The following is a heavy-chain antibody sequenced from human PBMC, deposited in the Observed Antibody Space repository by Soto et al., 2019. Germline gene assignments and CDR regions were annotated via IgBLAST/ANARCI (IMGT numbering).Heavy chain of an antibody. Sequence: QVQLVQSGAEVKKPGSSVKVSCKASGGTFSSYAISWVRQAPGQGLEWMGGIIPIFGTANYAQKFQGRVTITADESTSTAYMGLSSLRSEDTAVYYCASGKTTVSSPYYYYGMDVWGQGTTVTVSS. V-gene: IGHV1-69*12. CDR3: ASGKTTVSSPYYYYGMDV. J-gene: IGHJ6*02. D-gene: IGHD4-17*01. CDR2: IIPIFGTA. CDR1: GGTFSSYA.